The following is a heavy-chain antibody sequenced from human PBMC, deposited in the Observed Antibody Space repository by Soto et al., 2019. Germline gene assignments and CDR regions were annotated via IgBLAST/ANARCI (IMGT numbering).Heavy chain of an antibody. CDR3: AGDHTRTWGRYYDSSCYGGEQHY. D-gene: IGHD3-22*01. J-gene: IGHJ4*02. CDR1: GYTFTSYG. V-gene: IGHV1-18*01. Sequence: QVQLVQSGAEVKKPGASVKVSCKASGYTFTSYGISWVRQAPGQGLEWMGWISAYNGNTNYAQKLQGRVTMTTDTPTCPVYIELRSLRSDYTAVYYCAGDHTRTWGRYYDSSCYGGEQHYWGQEPLVSVSS. CDR2: ISAYNGNT.